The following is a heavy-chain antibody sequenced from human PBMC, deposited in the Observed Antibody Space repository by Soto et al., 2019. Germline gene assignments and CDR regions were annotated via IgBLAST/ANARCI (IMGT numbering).Heavy chain of an antibody. CDR3: ARRRYGSGRKWFDP. Sequence: QVRLVQSGAEVKKPGASVKVSCKASGYTFTSYDINWVRQATGQGLEWMGWRNPNSGNTGYAQKFQGRVTMARNTSINTAYMELSSLRSEDTAVYYCARRRYGSGRKWFDPGGQGTLVTVSS. CDR2: RNPNSGNT. D-gene: IGHD3-10*01. V-gene: IGHV1-8*01. J-gene: IGHJ5*02. CDR1: GYTFTSYD.